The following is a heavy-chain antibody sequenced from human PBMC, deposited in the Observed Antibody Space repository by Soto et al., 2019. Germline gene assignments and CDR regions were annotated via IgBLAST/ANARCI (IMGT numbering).Heavy chain of an antibody. V-gene: IGHV3-21*01. CDR1: GFTFSSYS. Sequence: GGSLRLSCAASGFTFSSYSMNWVRQAPGKGLEWVSSISSSSSYIYYADSVKGRFTISRDNAKNSLYLQMNSLRAEDTAVYYCARDTEHCSGGSCYSPYWGQGTLVTVSS. J-gene: IGHJ4*02. CDR3: ARDTEHCSGGSCYSPY. CDR2: ISSSSSYI. D-gene: IGHD2-15*01.